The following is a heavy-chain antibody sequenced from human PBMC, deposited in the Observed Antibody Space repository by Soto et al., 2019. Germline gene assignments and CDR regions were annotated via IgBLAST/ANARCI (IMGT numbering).Heavy chain of an antibody. CDR1: GYTFTSYG. D-gene: IGHD3-3*01. V-gene: IGHV1-18*01. CDR3: AREALERATMEDGMDV. CDR2: ISAYNGNT. Sequence: QVQLVQSGAEVKKPGASVKVSCKASGYTFTSYGISWVRQAPGQGLEWMGWISAYNGNTNYAQKLQGRVTMTTDTXTXLAYMELRSLRSDDTAVYYCAREALERATMEDGMDVWGQGTTVTVSS. J-gene: IGHJ6*02.